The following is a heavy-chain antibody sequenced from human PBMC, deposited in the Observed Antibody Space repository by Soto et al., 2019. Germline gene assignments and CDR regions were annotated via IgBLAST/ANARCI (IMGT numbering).Heavy chain of an antibody. Sequence: ASVKVSCKASGGTFSSYTISWVRQAPGQGLEWMGRIIPILGIANYAQKFQGRVTITADKSTSTAYMELSSLRSEDTAVYYCARAPDDIVVVVAAIPFFDYWGQGTLVTVSS. CDR3: ARAPDDIVVVVAAIPFFDY. CDR1: GGTFSSYT. CDR2: IIPILGIA. D-gene: IGHD2-15*01. V-gene: IGHV1-69*02. J-gene: IGHJ4*02.